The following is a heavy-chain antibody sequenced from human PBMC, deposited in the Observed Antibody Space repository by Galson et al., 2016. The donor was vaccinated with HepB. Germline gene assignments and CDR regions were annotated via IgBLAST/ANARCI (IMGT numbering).Heavy chain of an antibody. CDR2: ISSGSSYI. V-gene: IGHV3-21*01. J-gene: IGHJ5*02. Sequence: SLRLSCAASGFTLHTYTMNWVRQAPGKGLEWVSSISSGSSYIYYADSVKGRFTISRDNAKNSLCLQMNSLRAEDTAVYYCARLVTSNSWYGWFDPWGQGTLVTVSS. CDR3: ARLVTSNSWYGWFDP. D-gene: IGHD6-13*01. CDR1: GFTLHTYT.